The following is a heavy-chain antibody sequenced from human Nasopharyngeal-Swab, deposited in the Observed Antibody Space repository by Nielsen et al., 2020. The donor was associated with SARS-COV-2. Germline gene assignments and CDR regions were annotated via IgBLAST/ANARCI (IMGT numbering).Heavy chain of an antibody. V-gene: IGHV4-59*01. J-gene: IGHJ5*02. Sequence: WIRQPPGKGLEWIGYIYYSGSTNYNPSLKSRVTISVGTSKNQFSLKLSSVTAADTAVYYCARTHVSYYRNWFDPWGQGTLVTVSS. D-gene: IGHD3-10*01. CDR2: IYYSGST. CDR3: ARTHVSYYRNWFDP.